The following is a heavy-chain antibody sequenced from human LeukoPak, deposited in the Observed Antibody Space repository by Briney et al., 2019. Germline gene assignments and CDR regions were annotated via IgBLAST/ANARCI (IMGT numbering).Heavy chain of an antibody. D-gene: IGHD2-15*01. V-gene: IGHV4-4*07. CDR3: AREVRTGYCIGGSCLDFVY. J-gene: IGHJ4*02. CDR1: GGSISSYY. CDR2: IYTSGST. Sequence: PSETLSLTCTVSGGSISSYYWSWIRQPAGKGLEWIGRIYTSGSTNYNPSLKSRVTMSVDTSKNQFSLKLSSVTAADTAVYYCAREVRTGYCIGGSCLDFVYWGQGTLVTVSS.